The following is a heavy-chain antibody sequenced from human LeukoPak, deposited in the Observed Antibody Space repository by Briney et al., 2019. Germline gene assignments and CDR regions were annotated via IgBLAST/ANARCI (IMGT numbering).Heavy chain of an antibody. D-gene: IGHD4-11*01. Sequence: GGSLRLSCTASGFTFGDYAMSWVRQAPGKGLEWVSAISGSGGSTYYADSVKGRFTISRDNSKNTLYLQMNSLRAEDTAVYYCAKDRVYSQRIDYWGQGTLVTVSS. V-gene: IGHV3-23*01. CDR3: AKDRVYSQRIDY. J-gene: IGHJ4*02. CDR2: ISGSGGST. CDR1: GFTFGDYA.